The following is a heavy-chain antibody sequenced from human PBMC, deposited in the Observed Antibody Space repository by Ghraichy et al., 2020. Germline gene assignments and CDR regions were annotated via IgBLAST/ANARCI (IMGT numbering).Heavy chain of an antibody. CDR3: ARDWALFFTSLTCYIGDY. Sequence: GGSLRLSCAASGFTFSSYGMHWVRQAPGKGLEWVAVTRYDGSNEYYVASVKGRFTISRDNSKNTLYLQMNSLRAEDTAVYYGARDWALFFTSLTCYIGDYCAQGTLVTVSS. D-gene: IGHD2-2*02. J-gene: IGHJ4*02. V-gene: IGHV3-33*01. CDR2: TRYDGSNE. CDR1: GFTFSSYG.